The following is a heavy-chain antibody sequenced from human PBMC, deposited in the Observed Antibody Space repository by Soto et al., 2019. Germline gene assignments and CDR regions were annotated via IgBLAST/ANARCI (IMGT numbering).Heavy chain of an antibody. CDR3: ATAVAAAPRSDYFDY. D-gene: IGHD6-13*01. CDR2: FDPEDGET. CDR1: GYTLTELS. Sequence: ASVKVSCKVSGYTLTELSMHWVRQAPGKGLEWMGGFDPEDGETIYAQKFQGRVTMTEDTSTDTAYMELSSLRSEDTAVYYCATAVAAAPRSDYFDYWGQGTLVTVSS. V-gene: IGHV1-24*01. J-gene: IGHJ4*02.